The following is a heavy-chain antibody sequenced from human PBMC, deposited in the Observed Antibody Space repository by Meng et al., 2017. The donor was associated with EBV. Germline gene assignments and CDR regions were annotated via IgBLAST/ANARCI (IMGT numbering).Heavy chain of an antibody. Sequence: QVAFGQSAAEVKKPGSSVKVSCKTSGGPFRYYAISWVRQAPGQGLEWLGGFLPRLGAPNYAQKFHGRVKITADESTSTHYMDLSSLRSEDTAIYYCASESGRGYTPDYWGQGTLVTVSS. V-gene: IGHV1-69*01. CDR3: ASESGRGYTPDY. J-gene: IGHJ4*02. CDR2: FLPRLGAP. CDR1: GGPFRYYA. D-gene: IGHD3-10*01.